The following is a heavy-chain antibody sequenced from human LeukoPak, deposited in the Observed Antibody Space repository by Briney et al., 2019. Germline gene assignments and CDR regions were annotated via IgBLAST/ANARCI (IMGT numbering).Heavy chain of an antibody. CDR1: GGSFSGYY. Sequence: SETLSLTCAVYGGSFSGYYWSWIRQPPGKGLEWIGEINHSGSTNYNPSLKSRVTISVDTSKNLFSLKLSSVTAADTAVYYCAGFTYYDILTGHDAFDIWGQGTMVTVSS. D-gene: IGHD3-9*01. J-gene: IGHJ3*02. V-gene: IGHV4-34*01. CDR2: INHSGST. CDR3: AGFTYYDILTGHDAFDI.